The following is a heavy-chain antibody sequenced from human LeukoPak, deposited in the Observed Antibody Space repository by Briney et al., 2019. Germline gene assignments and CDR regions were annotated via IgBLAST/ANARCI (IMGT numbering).Heavy chain of an antibody. J-gene: IGHJ4*02. CDR2: ISGSGGST. CDR1: GFTFYSYP. V-gene: IGHV3-23*01. CDR3: AKEAEAISSSSSWYPYFDY. D-gene: IGHD6-13*01. Sequence: GGSLRLSCALSGFTFYSYPMSWLRQAPGKGLEWVSAISGSGGSTYYADSVKGRFTISRDNSKNTLYLQMNSLRAEDTAVYYCAKEAEAISSSSSWYPYFDYWGQGTLVTVSS.